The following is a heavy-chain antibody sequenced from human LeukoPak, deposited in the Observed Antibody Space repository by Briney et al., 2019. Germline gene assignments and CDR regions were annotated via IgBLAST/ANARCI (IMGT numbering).Heavy chain of an antibody. D-gene: IGHD2-2*01. J-gene: IGHJ4*02. Sequence: GGSLRLSCAASGFTFSSYEMNWVRQAPGKGLEWVSYISSSGSTIYYADSVKGRFTTSRDNAKNSLYLQMNSLRAEDTAVYYCARLNGVVVVPAAMGYWGQGTLVTVSS. CDR1: GFTFSSYE. V-gene: IGHV3-48*03. CDR2: ISSSGSTI. CDR3: ARLNGVVVVPAAMGY.